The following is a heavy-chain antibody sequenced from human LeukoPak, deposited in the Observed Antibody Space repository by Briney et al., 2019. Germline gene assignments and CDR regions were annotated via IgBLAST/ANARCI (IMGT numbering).Heavy chain of an antibody. V-gene: IGHV3-48*01. CDR3: ARGVSYMDV. CDR1: GFTFSSYS. J-gene: IGHJ6*03. D-gene: IGHD3-16*02. Sequence: GGSLRLSCAASGFTFSSYSMNWVRQAPGKGLEWVSSISSSSSTIYYADSVKGRFTTSRDNAKKSLYLQMNSLRAEDTAVYYCARGVSYMDVWGKGTTVTVSS. CDR2: ISSSSSTI.